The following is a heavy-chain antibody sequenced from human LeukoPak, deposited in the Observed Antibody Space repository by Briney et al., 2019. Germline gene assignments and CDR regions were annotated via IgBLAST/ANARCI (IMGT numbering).Heavy chain of an antibody. D-gene: IGHD1-26*01. J-gene: IGHJ4*02. CDR2: IYYSGGT. Sequence: SETLSLTCSVSGGSISSRNYYWGWIRQPPGKKLEWIGSIYYSGGTYYNPSLKSRVTISVDTSKSQFSLKLSSVTAADTAVYSCARHLGSGSYFDYWGQGTLVTVSS. CDR3: ARHLGSGSYFDY. V-gene: IGHV4-39*01. CDR1: GGSISSRNYY.